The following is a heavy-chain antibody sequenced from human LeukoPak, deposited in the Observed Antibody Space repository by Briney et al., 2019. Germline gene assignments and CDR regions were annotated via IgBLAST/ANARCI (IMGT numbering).Heavy chain of an antibody. V-gene: IGHV4-39*01. D-gene: IGHD5-12*01. CDR2: VYYGRTT. Sequence: PSETLSLTCTVSAGSFISSSHHWGWIRQSPGKGLEWIGTVYYGRTTYYNPSLDGRVTISLDTSANHFSLQLNSVTAADTAVYYCVRHDGRGGATMGAFDSWGQGTLVTVSS. CDR3: VRHDGRGGATMGAFDS. CDR1: AGSFISSSHH. J-gene: IGHJ5*01.